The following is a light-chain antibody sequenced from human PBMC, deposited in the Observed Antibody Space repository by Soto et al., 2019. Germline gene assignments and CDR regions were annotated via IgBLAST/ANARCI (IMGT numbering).Light chain of an antibody. Sequence: NFMLTQPHSVSASPGKTVTISCTRSSGAIANNYVQWYQQRPGSSPTTVIYENKQRPSGVPDRFSGSIDSSSNSASLTISGLKAEDEADYYCQSYDSYNQVFGGGTKLTVL. CDR1: SGAIANNY. CDR3: QSYDSYNQV. CDR2: ENK. V-gene: IGLV6-57*01. J-gene: IGLJ3*02.